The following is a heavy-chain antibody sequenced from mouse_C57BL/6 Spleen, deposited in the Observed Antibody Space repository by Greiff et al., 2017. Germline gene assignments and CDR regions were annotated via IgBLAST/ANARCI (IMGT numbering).Heavy chain of an antibody. Sequence: VQLQQSGAELARPGASVKLSCKASGYTFTSYGISWVKQRTGQGLEWIGEIYPRSGNTYYNEKFKGKATLTADKSSSTAYMELRSLTSEDSAVYFCASYYYGSSYVYYFDYWGQGTTLTVSS. CDR3: ASYYYGSSYVYYFDY. CDR1: GYTFTSYG. CDR2: IYPRSGNT. V-gene: IGHV1-81*01. J-gene: IGHJ2*01. D-gene: IGHD1-1*01.